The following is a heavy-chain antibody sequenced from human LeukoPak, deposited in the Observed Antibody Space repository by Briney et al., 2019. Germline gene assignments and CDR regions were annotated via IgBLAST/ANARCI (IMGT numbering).Heavy chain of an antibody. J-gene: IGHJ2*01. V-gene: IGHV3-48*04. CDR1: GFTFSSYN. CDR3: ARDIYGYFDL. Sequence: GGSLRLSCAASGFTFSSYNMNWVRQAPGKGLEWVSYISPSSTRIDYAASVRGRFTISRDNAKSSLYLQMNSLRAEDTAVYYCARDIYGYFDLWGRGTLVTVSS. CDR2: ISPSSTRI. D-gene: IGHD3-16*01.